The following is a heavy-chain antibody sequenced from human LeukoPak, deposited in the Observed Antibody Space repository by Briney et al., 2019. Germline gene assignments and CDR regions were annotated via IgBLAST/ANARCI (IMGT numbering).Heavy chain of an antibody. CDR3: TRVERGYSYGSFDS. Sequence: SETLSLTCAVYGGSFSGYYWSWIRQPPAKGLEWIGEINHSGSTNYNPSLKSRVTISVDTSKNQFSLKLSSVTAADTAVYHCTRVERGYSYGSFDSWGQGTLVTVSS. V-gene: IGHV4-34*01. J-gene: IGHJ4*02. CDR2: INHSGST. D-gene: IGHD5-18*01. CDR1: GGSFSGYY.